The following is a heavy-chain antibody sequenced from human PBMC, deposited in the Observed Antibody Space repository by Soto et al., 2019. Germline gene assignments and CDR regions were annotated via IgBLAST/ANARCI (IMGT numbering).Heavy chain of an antibody. D-gene: IGHD3-22*01. Sequence: SETLSLTCTVSGGSISSGGYYWSWIRQHPGKGLEWIGYIYYSGSTYYNPSLKSRVTISVDTSKNQFSLKLSSVTAADTAVYYCARGDYYDSSGYYYWGQGTLVTVSS. V-gene: IGHV4-31*03. J-gene: IGHJ4*02. CDR1: GGSISSGGYY. CDR2: IYYSGST. CDR3: ARGDYYDSSGYYY.